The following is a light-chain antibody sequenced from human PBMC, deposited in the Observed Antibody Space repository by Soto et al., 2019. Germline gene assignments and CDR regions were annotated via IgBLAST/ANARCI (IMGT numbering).Light chain of an antibody. J-gene: IGLJ1*01. CDR2: ENN. CDR1: STNIGAGYE. CDR3: QSYDSSLSGYV. Sequence: QSVLTQPPSVSEAPGQRVTISWTGSSTNIGAGYEAHWYQQVPGTAPKLLIYENNNRPSGVPDRFSGSKSGTSASLAITGLQAEDEAEYYCQSYDSSLSGYVFGTGTKVTVL. V-gene: IGLV1-40*01.